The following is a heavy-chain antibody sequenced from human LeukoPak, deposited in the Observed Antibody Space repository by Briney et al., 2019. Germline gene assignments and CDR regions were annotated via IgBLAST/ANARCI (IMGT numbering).Heavy chain of an antibody. CDR1: GFTFSSYA. J-gene: IGHJ4*02. V-gene: IGHV3-23*01. CDR2: TGSTGVST. D-gene: IGHD6-19*01. CDR3: AKGAVAGNQKPGGY. Sequence: GGSLRLSCAASGFTFSSYAMNWVRQAPGKGLEWVSGTGSTGVSTFYADSVKGRFTVSRDNSKNTLSLQMNSLRAEDTAVYYCAKGAVAGNQKPGGYWGQGTLVTVSS.